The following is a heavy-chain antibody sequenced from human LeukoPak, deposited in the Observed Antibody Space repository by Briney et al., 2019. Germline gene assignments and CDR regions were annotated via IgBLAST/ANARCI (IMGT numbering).Heavy chain of an antibody. V-gene: IGHV4-59*01. D-gene: IGHD3-22*01. CDR3: AREVVVYNWFDP. CDR2: IYYSGST. CDR1: GGSSSSYY. Sequence: PSETLSLTCTVSGGSSSSYYWSWIRQPPGKGLEWIGYIYYSGSTNYNPSLKSRVTISVDTSKNQFSLKLSSVTAADTAVYYCAREVVVYNWFDPWGQGTLVTVSS. J-gene: IGHJ5*02.